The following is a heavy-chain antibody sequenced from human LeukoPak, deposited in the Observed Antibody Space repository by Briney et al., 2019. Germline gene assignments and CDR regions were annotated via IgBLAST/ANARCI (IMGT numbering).Heavy chain of an antibody. CDR2: IYYSGST. CDR3: ARHLHIAVAGRNYYYCGMDV. Sequence: SETLSLTCTVSGGSISSYYWSWIRQPPGKGLEWIGYIYYSGSTNYNPSLKSRVTISVDTSKNQFSLKLSSVTAADTAVYYCARHLHIAVAGRNYYYCGMDVWGQGTTVTVSS. CDR1: GGSISSYY. J-gene: IGHJ6*02. D-gene: IGHD6-19*01. V-gene: IGHV4-59*08.